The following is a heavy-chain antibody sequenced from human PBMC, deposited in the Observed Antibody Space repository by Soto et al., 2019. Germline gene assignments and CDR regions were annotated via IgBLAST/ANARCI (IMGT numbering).Heavy chain of an antibody. CDR2: ISSSGSTI. CDR3: ARDLKDCTNGVCLPHLDY. Sequence: GGSLRLSWAASGFTFSDYYMSWIRQAPGKGLEWVSYISSSGSTIYYADSVKGRFTISRDNAKNSLYLQMNSLRAEDTAVYYCARDLKDCTNGVCLPHLDYWGQGTLVTVSS. D-gene: IGHD2-8*01. J-gene: IGHJ4*02. V-gene: IGHV3-11*01. CDR1: GFTFSDYY.